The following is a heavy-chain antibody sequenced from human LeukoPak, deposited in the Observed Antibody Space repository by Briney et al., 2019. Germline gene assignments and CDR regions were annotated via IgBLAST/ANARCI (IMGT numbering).Heavy chain of an antibody. D-gene: IGHD1-14*01. J-gene: IGHJ6*03. CDR2: IYGGGGT. CDR3: AEPRTPGDYYYYMDV. V-gene: IGHV3-66*02. Sequence: GGSLRLSCAASGFTVTSNYMSWVRQAPGKGLECVSGIYGGGGTNYADSVKGRFTISRDNSKNTVYLQMNSLRAEDTAVYYCAEPRTPGDYYYYMDVWGKGTTVTVSS. CDR1: GFTVTSNY.